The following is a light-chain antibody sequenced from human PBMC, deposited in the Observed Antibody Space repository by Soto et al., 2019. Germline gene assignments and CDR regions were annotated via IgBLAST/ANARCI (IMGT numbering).Light chain of an antibody. J-gene: IGKJ4*01. CDR3: QQYDDWLRLT. CDR1: QSVSNNY. CDR2: DAS. V-gene: IGKV3-20*01. Sequence: EIVLTQSPGTLSLSPGERATLSCRASQSVSNNYLAWYQQKPGQAPRLLIYDASNRATGIPARFSGSGSGTDFTLTISSLEPEDFAVYFCQQYDDWLRLTFGGGTKVDIK.